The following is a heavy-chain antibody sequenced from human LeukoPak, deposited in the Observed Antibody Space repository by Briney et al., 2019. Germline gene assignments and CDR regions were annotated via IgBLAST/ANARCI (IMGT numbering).Heavy chain of an antibody. Sequence: ASVKVSCKASGYTFTGYYLHWVRQAPGQGLGWMGWINPNSGDTNYAQKFQGRVTFTRDTSISTAYLEVASDDTAVYYCARDLRGLYDYFDYWGQGTLVTVSS. CDR2: INPNSGDT. CDR3: ARDLRGLYDYFDY. D-gene: IGHD5/OR15-5a*01. CDR1: GYTFTGYY. V-gene: IGHV1-2*02. J-gene: IGHJ4*02.